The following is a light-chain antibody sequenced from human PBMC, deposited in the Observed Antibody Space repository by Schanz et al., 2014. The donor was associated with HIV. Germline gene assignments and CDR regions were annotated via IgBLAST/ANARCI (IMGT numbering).Light chain of an antibody. Sequence: DIQMTQSPSTLSASVGDRVTLTCRASQSVDNWLAWYQQKPGKAPNLLIYAASSLQGGVPSRFSGSGSGTDFTLTINSLQPEDFATYFCQQSYITPYTFGQGTKLEIK. CDR2: AAS. CDR3: QQSYITPYT. V-gene: IGKV1-39*01. J-gene: IGKJ2*01. CDR1: QSVDNW.